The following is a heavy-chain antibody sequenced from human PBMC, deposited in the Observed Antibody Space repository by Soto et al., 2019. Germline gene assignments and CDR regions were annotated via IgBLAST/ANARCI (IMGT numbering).Heavy chain of an antibody. D-gene: IGHD5-12*01. CDR1: GGSISSSNW. V-gene: IGHV4-4*02. Sequence: PSETLSLTCAVSGGSISSSNWWSWVRQPPGKGLEWIGEIYHSGSTNYNPSLKSRVTISVDKSKNQFSLKLSSVTAADTAVYYCARDLERATIIDYYYGMDVWGQGTTVTVSS. J-gene: IGHJ6*02. CDR2: IYHSGST. CDR3: ARDLERATIIDYYYGMDV.